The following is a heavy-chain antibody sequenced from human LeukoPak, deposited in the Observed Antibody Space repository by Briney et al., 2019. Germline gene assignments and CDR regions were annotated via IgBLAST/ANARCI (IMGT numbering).Heavy chain of an antibody. Sequence: SETLSLTCTVSGGSISSSAYHWGWIRQPPGKGLEWIGTIYSGGSSYYNPSLKSRVTISLDTSKNQFSLRLTSVTAADTAVYYCARLWSTDCSGGSCPHQPNYWGQGTLVTVSS. CDR2: IYSGGSS. D-gene: IGHD2-15*01. V-gene: IGHV4-39*01. CDR3: ARLWSTDCSGGSCPHQPNY. CDR1: GGSISSSAYH. J-gene: IGHJ4*02.